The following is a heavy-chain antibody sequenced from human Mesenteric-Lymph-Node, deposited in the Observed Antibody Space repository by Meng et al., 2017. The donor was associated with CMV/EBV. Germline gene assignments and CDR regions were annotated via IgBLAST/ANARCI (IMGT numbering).Heavy chain of an antibody. CDR2: IKQDGSKI. CDR3: AKDIRRGTTIRGGDYFDY. CDR1: GFTFSLYW. V-gene: IGHV3-7*03. Sequence: GESLKISCAASGFTFSLYWMTWVRQSPGKGLEWVANIKQDGSKIEYVDSVKGRFTISRDNSKNTLYLQMNSLRAEDTAVYYCAKDIRRGTTIRGGDYFDYWGQGALVTVSS. J-gene: IGHJ4*02. D-gene: IGHD5-12*01.